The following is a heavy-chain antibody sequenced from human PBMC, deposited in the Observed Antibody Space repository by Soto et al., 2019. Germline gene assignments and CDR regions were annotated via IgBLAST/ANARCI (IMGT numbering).Heavy chain of an antibody. V-gene: IGHV4-59*08. CDR2: IYYSRNT. J-gene: IGHJ5*02. D-gene: IGHD2-21*01. CDR3: ARQAYNSQYYS. CDR1: GGSLSSHY. Sequence: QVQLQESGPGLVKPSEPLSLTCSVSGGSLSSHYWSWIRQPPGKRREGIGYIYYSRNTNYNPSLKTRLTISEDTTKNQCSLRLGSVTVAHTAVYYSARQAYNSQYYSWGQGTLVTVSS.